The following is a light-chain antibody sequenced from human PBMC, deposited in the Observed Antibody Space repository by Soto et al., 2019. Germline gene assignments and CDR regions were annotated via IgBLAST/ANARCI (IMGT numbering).Light chain of an antibody. CDR1: QNINAW. Sequence: DIQMTQAPSTLSASVGDRVTITCRASQNINAWLAWYQQKPGKAPKLLIYDVSTLHSGVPSRFSGSASGTEFTLTISNLESEDFATYYCQQYHRYSTFGQGTRVDIK. CDR2: DVS. CDR3: QQYHRYST. J-gene: IGKJ1*01. V-gene: IGKV1-5*01.